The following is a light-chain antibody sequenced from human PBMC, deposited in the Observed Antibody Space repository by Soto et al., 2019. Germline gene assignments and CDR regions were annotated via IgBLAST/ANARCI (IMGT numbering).Light chain of an antibody. J-gene: IGKJ1*01. V-gene: IGKV3-15*01. Sequence: EIVMTQSPATLSVSPGERATLSCRASQSVSSNLAWYQQKPGQGPRLLIYGASPRATGISARFSGSGSGTEFTLTISSLQSEDFAVYYCQQYNNWPRTFGQGTKVEIK. CDR2: GAS. CDR1: QSVSSN. CDR3: QQYNNWPRT.